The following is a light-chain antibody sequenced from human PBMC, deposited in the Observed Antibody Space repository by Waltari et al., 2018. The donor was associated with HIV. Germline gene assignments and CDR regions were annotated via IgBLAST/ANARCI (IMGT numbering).Light chain of an antibody. J-gene: IGKJ4*01. CDR1: KNIYSY. CDR2: ATS. Sequence: DIQLTQSPSFLSASLGDRVTITCRASKNIYSYLVWYQQKPGRAPQVLIYATSTLQSGVPSRFSGSGSGTEFALTITNLQPDDFATYYCQQVNGYPLTFGGGTKVEIK. V-gene: IGKV1-9*01. CDR3: QQVNGYPLT.